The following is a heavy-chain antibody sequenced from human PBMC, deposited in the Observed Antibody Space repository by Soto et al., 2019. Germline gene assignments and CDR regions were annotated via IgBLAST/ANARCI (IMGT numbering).Heavy chain of an antibody. CDR3: TRVNGYYYGSENGGFDY. CDR2: IRSKAYGGTT. CDR1: GFTFGDYA. Sequence: PGGSLRLSCTASGFTFGDYAMSWVRQAPGKGLEWVGFIRSKAYGGTTEYAASVKGRFTISRDDSKSIAYLQMNSLKTEDTAVYYCTRVNGYYYGSENGGFDYWGQGTLVTVSS. V-gene: IGHV3-49*04. D-gene: IGHD3-10*01. J-gene: IGHJ4*02.